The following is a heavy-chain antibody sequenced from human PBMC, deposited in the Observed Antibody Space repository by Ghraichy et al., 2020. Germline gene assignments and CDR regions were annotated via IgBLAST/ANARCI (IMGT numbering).Heavy chain of an antibody. V-gene: IGHV3-53*01. CDR2: IYSGGST. J-gene: IGHJ3*02. D-gene: IGHD1-26*01. Sequence: GESLNISCAASGFTVSSNYMSWVRQAPGKGLEWVSVIYSGGSTYYADSVKGRFTISRDNSKNTLYLQMNSLRAEDTAVYYCARGGTSGSYPDDAFDIWGQGTMVTVSS. CDR1: GFTVSSNY. CDR3: ARGGTSGSYPDDAFDI.